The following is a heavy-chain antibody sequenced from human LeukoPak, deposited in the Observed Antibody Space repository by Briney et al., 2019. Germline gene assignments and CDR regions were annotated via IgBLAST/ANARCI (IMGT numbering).Heavy chain of an antibody. J-gene: IGHJ4*02. CDR1: GGSISSYY. Sequence: PSETLSPTCTVSGGSISSYYWSWIRQPPGKGLEWIGYIYYSGSTNYNPSLKSRVTISVDTSKNQFSLKLSSVTAADTAVYYCARGRGTLDYWGQGTLVTVSS. CDR3: ARGRGTLDY. CDR2: IYYSGST. V-gene: IGHV4-59*01.